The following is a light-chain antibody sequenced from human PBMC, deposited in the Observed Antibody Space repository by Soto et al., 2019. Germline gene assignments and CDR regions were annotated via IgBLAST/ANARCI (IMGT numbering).Light chain of an antibody. CDR1: QSIRNY. Sequence: DIQMTQSPSSLSASVGDRVTITCRASQSIRNYLNWYQQKPGKAPKLLIYTASSLQGGVPSRFTGSGSGTDFTLTISSLQREDFATYYCQQSYNTPFTFGPGTNVAIK. CDR3: QQSYNTPFT. V-gene: IGKV1-39*01. J-gene: IGKJ3*01. CDR2: TAS.